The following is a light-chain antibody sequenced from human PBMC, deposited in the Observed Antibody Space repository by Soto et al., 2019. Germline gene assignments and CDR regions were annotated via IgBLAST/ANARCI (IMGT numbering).Light chain of an antibody. J-gene: IGLJ1*01. Sequence: QSALTQPASVSGSPGQSITISCTGTSSDVGGYKYVSWYQQHPGKGPKLMIYDVSNRPSGVSNRFSGSKSGNTASLTISGLQAEDEADYYCSSYTSSSTLGVFGTGTKLTVL. CDR1: SSDVGGYKY. CDR3: SSYTSSSTLGV. CDR2: DVS. V-gene: IGLV2-14*01.